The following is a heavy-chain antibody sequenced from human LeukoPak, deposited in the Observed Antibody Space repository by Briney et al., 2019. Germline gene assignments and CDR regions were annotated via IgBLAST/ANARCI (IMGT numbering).Heavy chain of an antibody. CDR3: ARGTYYFDY. V-gene: IGHV3-48*03. Sequence: GGSLRLSCATSGFTFTSYEFNWVRQAPGKGLEWVSYISTSGSTIYYADSVKGRFTISRDNAKNSLYLQTNSLRAEDTAVYYCARGTYYFDYWGQGTLVTVSS. J-gene: IGHJ4*02. CDR2: ISTSGSTI. D-gene: IGHD1-1*01. CDR1: GFTFTSYE.